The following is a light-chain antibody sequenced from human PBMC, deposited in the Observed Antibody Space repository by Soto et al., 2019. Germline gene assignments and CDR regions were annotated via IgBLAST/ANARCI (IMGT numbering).Light chain of an antibody. V-gene: IGKV1-5*01. J-gene: IGKJ2*01. Sequence: DIQMTQSPSTLSASVGDRVTITCRASQTIHEWLAWYQQKPGKAPNLLIYDASRLEAGVPSRISGSGSGTQFTLTLSILQPEDFATYYCHQYFTEGLFGQGTHLEIK. CDR1: QTIHEW. CDR2: DAS. CDR3: HQYFTEGL.